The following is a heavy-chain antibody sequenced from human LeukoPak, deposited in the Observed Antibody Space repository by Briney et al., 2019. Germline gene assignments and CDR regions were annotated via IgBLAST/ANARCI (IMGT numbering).Heavy chain of an antibody. D-gene: IGHD1-14*01. CDR3: ARAAQPWFDP. V-gene: IGHV3-48*01. Sequence: PGASLRLSCGASGLTFSSYSMNWVRQAPGKGLEWVSYISSGSGTIYQADSVKGRFTISRDNAKNSLYLQMNSLRAEDTAVYHCARAAQPWFDPWGQGTLVIVSS. CDR1: GLTFSSYS. CDR2: ISSGSGTI. J-gene: IGHJ5*02.